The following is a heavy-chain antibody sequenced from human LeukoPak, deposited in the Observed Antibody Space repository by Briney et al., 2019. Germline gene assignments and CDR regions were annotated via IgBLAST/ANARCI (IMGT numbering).Heavy chain of an antibody. V-gene: IGHV1-69*01. CDR2: IIPTFGTA. Sequence: SVKVSCKASGGTFSSYAISWVRQAPGQGLEWMGGIIPTFGTANYAQKFQGRVTITADESTSTAYMELSSLRSEDTAVYYCATTPRVTIFGVVIWWFDPWGQGTLVTVSS. CDR1: GGTFSSYA. J-gene: IGHJ5*02. CDR3: ATTPRVTIFGVVIWWFDP. D-gene: IGHD3-3*01.